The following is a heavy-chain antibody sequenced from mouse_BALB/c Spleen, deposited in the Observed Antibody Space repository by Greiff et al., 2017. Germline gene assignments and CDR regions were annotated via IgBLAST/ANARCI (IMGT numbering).Heavy chain of an antibody. CDR1: GYSITSGYS. V-gene: IGHV3-1*02. J-gene: IGHJ3*01. D-gene: IGHD1-1*01. CDR2: IHYSGST. CDR3: ASPFTTVVAPAY. Sequence: EVKLMESGPDLVKPSQSLSLTCTVTGYSITSGYSWHWIRQFPGNKLEWMGYIHYSGSTNYNPSLKSRISITRDTSKNQFFLQLNSVTTEDTATYYCASPFTTVVAPAYWGQGTLVTVSA.